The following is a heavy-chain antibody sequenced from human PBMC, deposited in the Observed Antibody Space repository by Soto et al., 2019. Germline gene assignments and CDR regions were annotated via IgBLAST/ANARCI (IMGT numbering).Heavy chain of an antibody. CDR1: GYTFTSYA. V-gene: IGHV1-3*01. Sequence: ASVKVSCKAYGYTFTSYAMHWVRQAPGQRLEWMGWINAGNGNTKYSQKFQGRVTITRDTSASTAYMELSSLRSEDTAVYYCAREIQYYYDSSGYAWLYGMDVWGQGTTVTVSS. D-gene: IGHD3-22*01. CDR2: INAGNGNT. J-gene: IGHJ6*02. CDR3: AREIQYYYDSSGYAWLYGMDV.